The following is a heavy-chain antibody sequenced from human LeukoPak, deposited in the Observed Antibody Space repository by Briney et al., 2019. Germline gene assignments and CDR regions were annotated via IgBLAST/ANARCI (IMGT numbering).Heavy chain of an antibody. CDR1: GFTFSIYW. CDR2: INQGGSEK. V-gene: IGHV3-7*01. J-gene: IGHJ4*02. Sequence: GGSLRLSCAASGFTFSIYWMSWVRQAPGKGLEWVANINQGGSEKYYVDSVEGRFTISRDNAKNSLYLQMNSLRAEDTALYYCARAASTGTVDYWGQGTLVTVSS. D-gene: IGHD6-13*01. CDR3: ARAASTGTVDY.